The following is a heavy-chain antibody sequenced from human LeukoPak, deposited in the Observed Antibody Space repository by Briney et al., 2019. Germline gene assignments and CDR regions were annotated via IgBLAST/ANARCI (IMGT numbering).Heavy chain of an antibody. D-gene: IGHD3-22*01. J-gene: IGHJ4*02. CDR3: ARVAGPYYYDSSGPFDY. Sequence: SETLSLTCTVSSGSISSFSWIWVRQPAGKGLEWIGRIYTSGGTDYNPSLESRLTMSVDTSKNQCSLKLSSVTAADTAVYYCARVAGPYYYDSSGPFDYWGQGSLVTVSS. CDR2: IYTSGGT. V-gene: IGHV4-4*07. CDR1: SGSISSFS.